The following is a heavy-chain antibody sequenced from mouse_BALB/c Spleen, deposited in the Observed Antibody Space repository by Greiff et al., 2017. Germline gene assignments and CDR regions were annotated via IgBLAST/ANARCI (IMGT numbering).Heavy chain of an antibody. V-gene: IGHV5-6-5*01. J-gene: IGHJ1*01. D-gene: IGHD1-1*01. CDR1: GFTFSSYA. CDR2: ISSGGST. CDR3: ARDYYGSSWYFDV. Sequence: EVKLVESGGGLVKPGGSLKLSCAASGFTFSSYAMSWVRQTPEKRLEWVASISSGGSTYYPDSVKGRFTISRDNARNILYLQMSSLRSEDTAMYYCARDYYGSSWYFDVWGAGTTVTVSS.